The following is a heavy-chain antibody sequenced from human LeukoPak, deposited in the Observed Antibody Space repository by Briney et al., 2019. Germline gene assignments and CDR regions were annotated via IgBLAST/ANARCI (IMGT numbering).Heavy chain of an antibody. V-gene: IGHV4-34*01. Sequence: SETLSLTCAVYGGSFSGYYWSWIRQPPGKGLEWIGEINHSGSTNYNPSLKSRVTISLDTSKNQFSLKLNSVTAADTAVYYCAKSNGYGLIDIWGQGTMVTVSS. D-gene: IGHD3-22*01. J-gene: IGHJ3*02. CDR3: AKSNGYGLIDI. CDR2: INHSGST. CDR1: GGSFSGYY.